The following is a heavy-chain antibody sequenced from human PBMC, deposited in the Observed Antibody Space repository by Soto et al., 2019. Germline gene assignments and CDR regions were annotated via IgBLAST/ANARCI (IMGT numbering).Heavy chain of an antibody. J-gene: IGHJ6*02. Sequence: PGESLKISCKGSGYGFSIHWVAWLRQMPGKGLEWVGIIYPGNSNTMYSPSFQGQVTISADKSISTAYLQWSSLKASDTAMYYCARHRTPTVKFFQYYYYGMDVWGQGTTVTVSS. CDR1: GYGFSIHW. CDR2: IYPGNSNT. V-gene: IGHV5-51*01. D-gene: IGHD4-4*01. CDR3: ARHRTPTVKFFQYYYYGMDV.